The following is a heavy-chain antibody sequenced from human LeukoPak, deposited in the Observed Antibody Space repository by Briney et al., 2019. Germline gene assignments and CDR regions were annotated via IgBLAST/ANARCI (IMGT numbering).Heavy chain of an antibody. CDR3: ARARRSGWYTGWFDP. Sequence: SETLSLTCTVSGGSISSYYWSWIRQPPGKGLEWIGYIYYSGSTNYNPSLKSRVTISVDTSKNQFSLKLSSVTAADTAVYYCARARRSGWYTGWFDPWGQGTLVTVSS. D-gene: IGHD6-19*01. J-gene: IGHJ5*02. V-gene: IGHV4-59*01. CDR2: IYYSGST. CDR1: GGSISSYY.